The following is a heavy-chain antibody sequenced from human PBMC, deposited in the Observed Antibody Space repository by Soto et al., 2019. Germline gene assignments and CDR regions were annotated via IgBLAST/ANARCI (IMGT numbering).Heavy chain of an antibody. D-gene: IGHD1-1*01. CDR1: ENTFSTYL. CDR3: AGPHDRAGLGT. CDR2: HNGYNGQT. Sequence: ASVKVSCKASENTFSTYLAHWVRQAHGQGLEWMGWHNGYNGQTEYSQKFQGRVTITRDTSAKTAYLELRSLTSEDTAVYYCAGPHDRAGLGTWGQGTLVTVSS. J-gene: IGHJ5*02. V-gene: IGHV1-3*01.